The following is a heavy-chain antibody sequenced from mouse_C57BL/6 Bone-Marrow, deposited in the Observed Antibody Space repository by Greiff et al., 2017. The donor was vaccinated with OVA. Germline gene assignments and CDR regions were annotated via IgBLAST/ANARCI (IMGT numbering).Heavy chain of an antibody. CDR2: ISSGGSYT. Sequence: EVMLVESGGDLVKPGGSLKLSCAASGFTFSSYGMSWVRQTPDKRLEWVATISSGGSYTYYPDSVKGRFTISRDNAKNTLYLQMSSLKSEDTAMYYWARHGDYGSFFDCWGQGTTLTVSS. J-gene: IGHJ2*01. D-gene: IGHD1-1*01. CDR3: ARHGDYGSFFDC. V-gene: IGHV5-6*01. CDR1: GFTFSSYG.